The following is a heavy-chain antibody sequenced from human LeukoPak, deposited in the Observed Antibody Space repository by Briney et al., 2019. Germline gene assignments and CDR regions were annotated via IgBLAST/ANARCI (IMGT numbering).Heavy chain of an antibody. CDR3: AREMEFGDYLDY. V-gene: IGHV4-4*07. J-gene: IGHJ4*02. CDR2: IYTSGST. Sequence: YPSETLSLTCTVSGGSISSYYWSWIRQPAGKELELIGRIYTSGSTNYNPSLKSRVTMSVDTSKNQFSLKLSSVTAADTAVYCCAREMEFGDYLDYWGQGTLVTVSS. D-gene: IGHD3-10*01. CDR1: GGSISSYY.